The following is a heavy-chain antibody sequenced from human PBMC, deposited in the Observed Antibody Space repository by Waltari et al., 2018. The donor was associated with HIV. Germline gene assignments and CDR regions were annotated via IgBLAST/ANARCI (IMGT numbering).Heavy chain of an antibody. Sequence: QVQLQESGPGLVTPSQTLSLTCTVSGDSINNGRNYWSWIRQPAGKGLGWIGRFFTSGSTNDNYNPSLESRITISLDTSKNQFSLKLTSVTAADTAMYYCARETTMPTTNWYFDLWGRGTLVTVSS. CDR2: FFTSGST. V-gene: IGHV4-61*02. CDR3: ARETTMPTTNWYFDL. CDR1: GDSINNGRNY. J-gene: IGHJ2*01. D-gene: IGHD4-17*01.